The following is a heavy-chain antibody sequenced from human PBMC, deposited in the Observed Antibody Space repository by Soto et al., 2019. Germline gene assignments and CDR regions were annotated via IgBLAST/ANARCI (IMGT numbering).Heavy chain of an antibody. J-gene: IGHJ6*02. Sequence: GESLKISCKGFVYRFTSYWIAWVRQMPGKGLEWMGIIYPADSDTRYSSSFQGQVTISADKSISTAYLQWISLKASDTAIYYCAFPFEMSGPHSYGMHVPAQGTSV. CDR3: AFPFEMSGPHSYGMHV. CDR2: IYPADSDT. V-gene: IGHV5-51*01. CDR1: VYRFTSYW. D-gene: IGHD3-3*02.